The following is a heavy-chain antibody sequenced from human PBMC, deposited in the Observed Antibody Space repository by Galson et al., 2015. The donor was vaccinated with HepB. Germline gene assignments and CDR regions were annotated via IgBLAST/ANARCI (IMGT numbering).Heavy chain of an antibody. Sequence: SLRLSCAASGFTFSSYWMHWVRQAPGKGLVWVPRINSDGSSTSYADSVKGRFTISRDNAKNTLYLQMNSLRAEDTAVYYCARKGGPPGQLVENYYYYGMDVWGQGTTVTVSS. CDR3: ARKGGPPGQLVENYYYYGMDV. J-gene: IGHJ6*02. V-gene: IGHV3-74*01. CDR2: INSDGSST. D-gene: IGHD6-6*01. CDR1: GFTFSSYW.